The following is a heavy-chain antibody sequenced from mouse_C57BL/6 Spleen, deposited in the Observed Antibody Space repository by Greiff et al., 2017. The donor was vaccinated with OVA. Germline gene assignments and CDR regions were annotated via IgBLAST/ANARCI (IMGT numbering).Heavy chain of an antibody. V-gene: IGHV3-6*01. D-gene: IGHD2-5*01. CDR1: GYSITSGYY. CDR2: ISYDGSN. J-gene: IGHJ4*01. Sequence: EVQLQQSGPGLVKPSQSLSLTCSVTGYSITSGYYWNWIRQFPGNKLEWMGYISYDGSNNYNPSLKNRISITRDTSKNQFFLKLNSVTTEDTATYYCASSYSNYVGYYYAMDYWGQGTSVTVSS. CDR3: ASSYSNYVGYYYAMDY.